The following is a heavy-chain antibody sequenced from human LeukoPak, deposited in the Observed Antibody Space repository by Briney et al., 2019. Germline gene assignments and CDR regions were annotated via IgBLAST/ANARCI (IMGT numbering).Heavy chain of an antibody. CDR1: GFTFITYA. D-gene: IGHD6-19*01. Sequence: PGGSLRLSCAASGFTFITYAMTWVRQAPGKGLDWVSTINAGGAGTYYADSVKGRFTISRDNSKNTLYLQMNSLRAEDTALYYCVKGYSSGWTREYYGMDVWGQGTTVTVSS. CDR3: VKGYSSGWTREYYGMDV. CDR2: INAGGAGT. J-gene: IGHJ6*02. V-gene: IGHV3-23*01.